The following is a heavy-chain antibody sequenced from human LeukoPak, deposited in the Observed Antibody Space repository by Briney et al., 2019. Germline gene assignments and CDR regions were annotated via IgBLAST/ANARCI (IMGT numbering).Heavy chain of an antibody. Sequence: TSETLSLTCALSGGSISSGGYSWSWIRQPPGKGLEWIGYIYHSGSTYYNPSLKSRVTISVDRSKNQFSLKLSSVTAADTAVYYCARGYGSGPGHYDMDVWGQGTTVTVSS. CDR1: GGSISSGGYS. D-gene: IGHD3-10*01. CDR3: ARGYGSGPGHYDMDV. V-gene: IGHV4-30-2*01. CDR2: IYHSGST. J-gene: IGHJ6*02.